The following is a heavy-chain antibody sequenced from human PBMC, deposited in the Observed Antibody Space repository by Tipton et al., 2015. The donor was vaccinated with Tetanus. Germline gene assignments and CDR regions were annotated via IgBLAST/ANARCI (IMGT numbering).Heavy chain of an antibody. J-gene: IGHJ2*01. Sequence: GSLRLSCAASGFTFSSDWMHWVRQAPGKGLVWVSRIKRDGSSISYEDSVKGRFTISRDNAKNTLYLQMNSLRVEDTAMYYCARRRSAVLSGSYHWYFDLWGRGTRVTVSS. V-gene: IGHV3-74*01. CDR2: IKRDGSSI. CDR1: GFTFSSDW. CDR3: ARRRSAVLSGSYHWYFDL. D-gene: IGHD3-3*01.